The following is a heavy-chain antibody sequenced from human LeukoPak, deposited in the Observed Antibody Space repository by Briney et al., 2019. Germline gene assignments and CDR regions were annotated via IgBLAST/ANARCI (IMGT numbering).Heavy chain of an antibody. CDR3: ARTPRGGYNSPYFDY. D-gene: IGHD5-24*01. CDR1: GGSISSSSYY. J-gene: IGHJ4*02. V-gene: IGHV4-39*01. Sequence: SETLSLTCTVSGGSISSSSYYWGWIRQPPGKGLEWIGSIYYSGNTYYNPSLNSRVTISVDTSKNQFSLKLSSVTAADTAVFYCARTPRGGYNSPYFDYWGQGTLVTVSS. CDR2: IYYSGNT.